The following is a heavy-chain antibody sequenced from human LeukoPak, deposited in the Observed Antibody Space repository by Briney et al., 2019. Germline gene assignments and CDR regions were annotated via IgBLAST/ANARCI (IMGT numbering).Heavy chain of an antibody. Sequence: GGSLRLSCAASGFTFSDYYMSWIRQAPGKGLEWVSYISSSGSTIYYADSVKGRFTISRDNAKNSLYLQMNSLRAEDTAVYYCARIYSSGWSHFDYWGQGTLVTVSS. CDR2: ISSSGSTI. J-gene: IGHJ4*02. CDR3: ARIYSSGWSHFDY. CDR1: GFTFSDYY. V-gene: IGHV3-11*01. D-gene: IGHD6-19*01.